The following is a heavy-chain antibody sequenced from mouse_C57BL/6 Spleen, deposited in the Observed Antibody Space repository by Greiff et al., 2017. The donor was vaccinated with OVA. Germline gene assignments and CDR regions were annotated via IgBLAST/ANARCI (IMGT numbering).Heavy chain of an antibody. CDR1: GFTFSSYG. V-gene: IGHV5-6*01. CDR2: ISSGGSYI. D-gene: IGHD2-3*01. J-gene: IGHJ2*01. CDR3: ARRDGYY. Sequence: EVQLVESGGDLVKPGGSLKLSCAASGFTFSSYGMSWVRQTPDKRLEWVATISSGGSYIYYPDSVKGRFTIYRDNAKNTLYLQMSSRKSEDTTMNYCARRDGYYWGQGTTLTVSS.